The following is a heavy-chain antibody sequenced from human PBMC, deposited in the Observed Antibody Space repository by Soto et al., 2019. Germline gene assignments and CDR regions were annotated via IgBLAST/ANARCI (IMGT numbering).Heavy chain of an antibody. CDR1: GGSISSYY. CDR3: ARDRSSGWPDY. V-gene: IGHV4-59*01. CDR2: IYYIGST. D-gene: IGHD6-19*01. Sequence: SETLSLTCTVSGGSISSYYWSWIRQPPGKGLEWIGYIYYIGSTNYNPSLKSRVTISVDTSKNQFSLKLSSVTAADTAVYYCARDRSSGWPDYWGQGTLVTVSS. J-gene: IGHJ4*02.